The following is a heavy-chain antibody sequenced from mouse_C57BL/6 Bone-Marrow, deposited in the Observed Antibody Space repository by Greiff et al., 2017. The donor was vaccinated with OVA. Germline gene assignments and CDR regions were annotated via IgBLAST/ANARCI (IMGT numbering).Heavy chain of an antibody. Sequence: QVQLQQPGAELVKPGASVKLSCKASGYTFTSYWMQWVKQRPGQGLEWIGEIDPSDSYTNYNQKLKGKATWTVDTSSSTAYMQLSSLTAEDSAVYYCARWEYDDDWGQGTTLTVSS. CDR2: IDPSDSYT. V-gene: IGHV1-50*01. CDR1: GYTFTSYW. CDR3: ARWEYDDD. J-gene: IGHJ2*01. D-gene: IGHD2-14*01.